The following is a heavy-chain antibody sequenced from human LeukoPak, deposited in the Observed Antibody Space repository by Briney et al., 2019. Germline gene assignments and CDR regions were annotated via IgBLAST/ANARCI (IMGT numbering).Heavy chain of an antibody. CDR2: IYSGGDT. CDR3: ASRMSF. V-gene: IGHV3-53*04. Sequence: GGSLRLSCAVSGVTVSSDYMSWVRQAPGKGLEWASLIYSGGDTYYADSVRGRFTISRHISHNTLYLQMNSLRTEDTAIYYCASRMSFGGPGTLVTVSS. J-gene: IGHJ4*02. D-gene: IGHD3-10*01. CDR1: GVTVSSDY.